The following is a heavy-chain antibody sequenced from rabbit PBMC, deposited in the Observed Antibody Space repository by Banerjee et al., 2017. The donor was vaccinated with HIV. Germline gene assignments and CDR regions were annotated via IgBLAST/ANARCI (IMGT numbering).Heavy chain of an antibody. CDR3: ATSSYAGFDP. CDR1: GFSFSSSYY. D-gene: IGHD4-2*01. V-gene: IGHV1S40*01. CDR2: IYAGSSGST. Sequence: QSLEESGGDLVKPGASLTLTCTASGFSFSSSYYMCWVRQAPGKGLEWVACIYAGSSGSTYYASWAKGRFTISKTSSTTVTLQMTSLTAADTATYFCATSSYAGFDPWGPGTLVTVS. J-gene: IGHJ2*01.